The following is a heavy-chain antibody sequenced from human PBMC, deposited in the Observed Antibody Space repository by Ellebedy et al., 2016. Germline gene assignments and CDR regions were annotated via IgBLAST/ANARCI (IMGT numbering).Heavy chain of an antibody. CDR2: IGGSDRKT. Sequence: GGSLRLSXAASGFTFRSHAMTWVRQAPGQGLEWVSSIGGSDRKTYYADFVKGRFTTSRDNSKNTLYLQMNSLRAEDTALYYCAKPPAGILTGFYPEAAFDIWGQGTMVTVSS. D-gene: IGHD3-9*01. CDR3: AKPPAGILTGFYPEAAFDI. J-gene: IGHJ3*02. CDR1: GFTFRSHA. V-gene: IGHV3-23*01.